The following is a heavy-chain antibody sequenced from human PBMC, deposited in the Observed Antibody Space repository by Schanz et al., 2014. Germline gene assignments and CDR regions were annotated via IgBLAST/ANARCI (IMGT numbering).Heavy chain of an antibody. D-gene: IGHD1-26*01. CDR2: IWYDGSNK. Sequence: QVQLVESGGGVVQPGRSLRLSCAASGFTFSSYGMHWVRQAPGKGLEWVAVIWYDGSNKYYADSVKGRFTISRDNSKSAVSLQMSNLRVDNMAVEYCAVDHTAESDYAAGPPIDYWGQGTLLTVSS. J-gene: IGHJ4*02. V-gene: IGHV3-33*01. CDR3: AVDHTAESDYAAGPPIDY. CDR1: GFTFSSYG.